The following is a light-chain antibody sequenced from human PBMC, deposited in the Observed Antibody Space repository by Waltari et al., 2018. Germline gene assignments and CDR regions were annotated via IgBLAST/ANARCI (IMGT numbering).Light chain of an antibody. J-gene: IGKJ4*01. CDR1: QSVLYSSNNKNY. Sequence: DIVMTQSPDSLAVSLGERATINCKSRQSVLYSSNNKNYIVWYQQKPGQPPKLLIYWASTREFGVPDRFSGSGSGTDFTLTISSLQAEDVAVYYCQQYYSAPLTFGGGTKVEIK. CDR2: WAS. V-gene: IGKV4-1*01. CDR3: QQYYSAPLT.